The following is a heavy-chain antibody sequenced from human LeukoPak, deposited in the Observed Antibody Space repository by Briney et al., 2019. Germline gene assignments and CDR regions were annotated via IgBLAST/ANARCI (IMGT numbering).Heavy chain of an antibody. D-gene: IGHD1-26*01. CDR2: ISTSGSTT. Sequence: GGSLRLSCAASGFTFSDYEVNWVRQAPGKGVEWVAYISTSGSTTHYADSVKGRLTTSRDNAKNSLFLQMNSLRAEDTAVYYCARGAQWVIDYWGQGTLVTVSS. J-gene: IGHJ4*02. V-gene: IGHV3-48*03. CDR1: GFTFSDYE. CDR3: ARGAQWVIDY.